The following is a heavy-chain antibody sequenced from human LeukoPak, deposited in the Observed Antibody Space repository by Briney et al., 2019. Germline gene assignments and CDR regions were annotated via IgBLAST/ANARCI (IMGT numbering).Heavy chain of an antibody. CDR2: IYYSGNT. Sequence: PSETLSLTCTVSGGSITGYHWSWVRQPPGKGLEWIGYIYYSGNTNYNPSLKSRVTISVDTARNQFSLKLSSVTAADTAVYYCARGGYCSGGSCYPSVDYWGQGTLVTVSS. CDR3: ARGGYCSGGSCYPSVDY. D-gene: IGHD2-15*01. V-gene: IGHV4-59*12. CDR1: GGSITGYH. J-gene: IGHJ4*02.